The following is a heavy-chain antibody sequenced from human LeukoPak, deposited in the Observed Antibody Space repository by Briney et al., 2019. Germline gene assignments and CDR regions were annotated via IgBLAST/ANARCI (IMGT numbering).Heavy chain of an antibody. CDR2: ISAYNGNT. CDR1: GYTFTSYG. CDR3: AREWIGYYDSSGYYFDY. J-gene: IGHJ4*02. V-gene: IGHV1-18*01. D-gene: IGHD3-22*01. Sequence: ASVKVSCKASGYTFTSYGISWVRQAPGQGLEWMGWISAYNGNTNYAQKLQGRVTMTTDTSTSTAYMELRSLRSDDTAVYYCAREWIGYYDSSGYYFDYWGQGTLVTVSS.